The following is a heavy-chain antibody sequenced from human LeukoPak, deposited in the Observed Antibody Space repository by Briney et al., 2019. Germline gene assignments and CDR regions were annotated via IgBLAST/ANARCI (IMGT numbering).Heavy chain of an antibody. CDR3: AKDLENYFDY. CDR1: GFTFSSYG. D-gene: IGHD5-24*01. V-gene: IGHV3-30*18. CDR2: ISYDGSNK. Sequence: GRSLRLSCAASGFTFSSYGMHWVRQAPGKGLERVAVISYDGSNKYYADSVKGRFTISRDNSKNTLYLQMNSLRAEDTAVYYCAKDLENYFDYWGQGTLVTVSS. J-gene: IGHJ4*02.